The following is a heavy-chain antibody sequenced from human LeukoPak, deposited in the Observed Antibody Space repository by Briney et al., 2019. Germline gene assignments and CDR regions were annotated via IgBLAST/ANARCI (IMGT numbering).Heavy chain of an antibody. CDR2: IYPGVSDT. D-gene: IGHD2-15*01. CDR3: ARARYCSGGNCYAEY. CDR1: GYNFTSFS. Sequence: GESLKISCKGSGYNFTSFSIDWVRQMPGKGLEWMGIIYPGVSDTRYSPSFQGQVTISADKSITTAYLQWSSLKASDTAMYYCARARYCSGGNCYAEYWGQGTLVTVSS. J-gene: IGHJ4*02. V-gene: IGHV5-51*01.